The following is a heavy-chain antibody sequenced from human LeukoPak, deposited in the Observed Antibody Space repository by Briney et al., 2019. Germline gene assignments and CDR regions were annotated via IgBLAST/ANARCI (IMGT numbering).Heavy chain of an antibody. CDR2: INHSGST. J-gene: IGHJ4*02. V-gene: IGHV4-34*01. CDR3: APLLRFGY. D-gene: IGHD3-16*01. Sequence: SETLSLTCTVSGGSISSYYWSWIRQPPGKGLEWIGEINHSGSTNYNPSLKSRVTISVDTSKNQFSLKLSSVTAADTAVYYCAPLLRFGYWGQGTLVTVSS. CDR1: GGSISSYY.